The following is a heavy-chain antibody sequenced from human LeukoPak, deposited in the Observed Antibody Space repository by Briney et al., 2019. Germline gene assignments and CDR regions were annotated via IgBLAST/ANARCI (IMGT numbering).Heavy chain of an antibody. Sequence: GGSLRLSCAASGFTFSSYEMNWVRQAPGKGLEWVSYISTSVTTLYYAYSVKGRFTISRDNAKNSLYLQMNSLRAEDTAVYYCARVYSYGYFEYWGQGTLVTVSS. CDR3: ARVYSYGYFEY. V-gene: IGHV3-48*03. CDR1: GFTFSSYE. J-gene: IGHJ4*02. CDR2: ISTSVTTL. D-gene: IGHD5-18*01.